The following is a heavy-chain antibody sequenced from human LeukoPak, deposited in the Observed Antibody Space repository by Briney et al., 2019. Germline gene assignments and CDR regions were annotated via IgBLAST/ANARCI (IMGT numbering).Heavy chain of an antibody. Sequence: SVNVSCKASGGSFSNYAISWVRQAPGQGLEWMGGIIPIFGTANYAQKFQGRVTITADESTSIAYMEVSSLRSEDTAVYYCARAPESYWFDPWGQGTLVTVSS. CDR3: ARAPESYWFDP. V-gene: IGHV1-69*13. CDR2: IIPIFGTA. J-gene: IGHJ5*02. CDR1: GGSFSNYA.